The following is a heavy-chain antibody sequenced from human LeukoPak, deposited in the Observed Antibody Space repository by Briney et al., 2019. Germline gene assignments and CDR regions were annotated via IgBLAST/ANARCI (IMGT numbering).Heavy chain of an antibody. J-gene: IGHJ6*03. V-gene: IGHV3-30*02. Sequence: GGSLRLSCTASGFTFTKYGMHWVRQAPGKGLEWVAFIRYDGSNKYYADSVKGRFTISRDNSKNTLYLQMNSLRAEDTAVYYCAADYGDENEDYYYYYYMDVWGKGTTVTISS. CDR3: AADYGDENEDYYYYYYMDV. D-gene: IGHD4-17*01. CDR1: GFTFTKYG. CDR2: IRYDGSNK.